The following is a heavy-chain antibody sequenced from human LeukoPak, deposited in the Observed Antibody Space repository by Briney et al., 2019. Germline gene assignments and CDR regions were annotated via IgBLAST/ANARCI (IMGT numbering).Heavy chain of an antibody. J-gene: IGHJ4*02. D-gene: IGHD5-18*01. V-gene: IGHV4-59*01. CDR1: GGSISSYY. Sequence: SETLSLTCTVSGGSISSYYWSWIRQPPGKGLEWIGYIYYSGSTNYNPSLKSRVTISVDTSKNQFSLKLSSVTAADTAVYYCAREDAAMVTGGNHFDYWGQGTLVTVSS. CDR2: IYYSGST. CDR3: AREDAAMVTGGNHFDY.